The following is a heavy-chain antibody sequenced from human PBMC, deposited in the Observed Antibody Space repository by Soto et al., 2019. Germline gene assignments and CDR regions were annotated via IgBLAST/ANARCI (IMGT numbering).Heavy chain of an antibody. Sequence: KTSKTLSLTCTVSGGSISYYYWGWIRQPPGKGLEWIGYISYSGSTNYNPSLKSRVTISVDTSKNQFSLKLSSLTAADTAVYYCARDWLGCSCSGDRCYPGSPGYSYFGMDVWGQGTTVTVSS. CDR1: GGSISYYY. CDR2: ISYSGST. V-gene: IGHV4-59*01. J-gene: IGHJ6*02. D-gene: IGHD2-15*01. CDR3: ARDWLGCSCSGDRCYPGSPGYSYFGMDV.